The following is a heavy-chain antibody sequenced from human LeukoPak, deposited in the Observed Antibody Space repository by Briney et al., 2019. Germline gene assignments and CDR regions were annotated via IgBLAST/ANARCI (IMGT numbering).Heavy chain of an antibody. CDR2: IYYGGRT. D-gene: IGHD3-3*01. J-gene: IGHJ4*02. CDR3: ARGRDFGVVTPYFDY. Sequence: PSETLSLTCTVSGGSISNDYWSWIRQPPGKGLEWIGYIYYGGRTNYNPSLKSRVTISADTSRNQFSLKLSSVTAADTAVYYCARGRDFGVVTPYFDYWGQGTLVTVSS. V-gene: IGHV4-59*12. CDR1: GGSISNDY.